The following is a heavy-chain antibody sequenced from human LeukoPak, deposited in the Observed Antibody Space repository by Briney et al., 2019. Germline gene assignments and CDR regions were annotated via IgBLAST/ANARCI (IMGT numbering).Heavy chain of an antibody. CDR3: TTGGSYTASTGDFDY. V-gene: IGHV3-15*01. CDR1: GFTFTNAW. CDR2: ILSKAGGETR. Sequence: GGSLRLSCEASGFTFTNAWLTWVRQAPGKGLEWAGRILSKAGGETRDYAAPVKGRFSLSRDDSKHMLYLEMNSLKTEDTAVYYCTTGGSYTASTGDFDYWGPGALVTVSS. D-gene: IGHD2-2*02. J-gene: IGHJ4*02.